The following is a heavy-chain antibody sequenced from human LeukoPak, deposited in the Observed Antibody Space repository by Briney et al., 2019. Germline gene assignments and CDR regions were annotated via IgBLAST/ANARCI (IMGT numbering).Heavy chain of an antibody. V-gene: IGHV4-34*01. Sequence: SETLSLTCAVYGGSFSGYYWSWIRQPPGKGLEWIGEINHSGSTNYNPSLKSRVTISVDTSKNQFSLKLNSVTAGDTAVYYCAKSNGYGLVDIWGQGTMVTVSS. D-gene: IGHD3-10*01. CDR1: GGSFSGYY. J-gene: IGHJ3*02. CDR3: AKSNGYGLVDI. CDR2: INHSGST.